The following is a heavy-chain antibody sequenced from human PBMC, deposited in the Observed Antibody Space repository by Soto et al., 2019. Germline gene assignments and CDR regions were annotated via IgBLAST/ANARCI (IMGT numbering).Heavy chain of an antibody. CDR1: GYFFTSHY. V-gene: IGHV1-2*06. CDR2: INPNNGDT. Sequence: QVQLVQSGAEVEKPGASVKVSCKTSGYFFTSHYIHWVRLSPGRGLEWMGRINPNNGDTNSPQKFQGRVTMTSDTSISTAYMEMSGLRSDDTALYYYARESTYGGGSFSLGLWGQGTLVTVSS. J-gene: IGHJ4*02. CDR3: ARESTYGGGSFSLGL. D-gene: IGHD3-10*01.